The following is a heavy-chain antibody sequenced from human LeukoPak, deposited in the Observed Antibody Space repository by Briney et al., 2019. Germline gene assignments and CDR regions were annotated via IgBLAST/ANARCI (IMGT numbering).Heavy chain of an antibody. CDR3: ASPGKFRDELPRPRDY. D-gene: IGHD1-14*01. V-gene: IGHV1-69*02. CDR2: IIPILGIA. Sequence: SVKVSCKASGGTFSSYTISWVRQAPGQGLEWMGRIIPILGIANYAQKFQGRVTITADKSTSTAYMELSSLRSEDTAVYYCASPGKFRDELPRPRDYWGQGTLVTVSS. CDR1: GGTFSSYT. J-gene: IGHJ4*02.